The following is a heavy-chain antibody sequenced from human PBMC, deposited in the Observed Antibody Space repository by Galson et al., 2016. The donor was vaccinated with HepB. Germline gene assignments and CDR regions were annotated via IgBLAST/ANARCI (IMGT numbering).Heavy chain of an antibody. D-gene: IGHD2/OR15-2a*01. J-gene: IGHJ6*02. V-gene: IGHV3-30*18. Sequence: LRLSCAASGFTFRNYGVHWVRQAPGKGLEWVALISNDGSIKYYADSVKGRFTISRDNSKNTLYLQMNSLRAEDTAVYYCAEVIGRDAYYYYGMDVWGQGTTVTVSS. CDR1: GFTFRNYG. CDR2: ISNDGSIK. CDR3: AEVIGRDAYYYYGMDV.